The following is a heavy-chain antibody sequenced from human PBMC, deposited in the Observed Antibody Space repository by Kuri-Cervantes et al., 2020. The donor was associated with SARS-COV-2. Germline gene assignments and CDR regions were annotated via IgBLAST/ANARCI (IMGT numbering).Heavy chain of an antibody. CDR2: INHSGST. V-gene: IGHV4-34*01. J-gene: IGHJ6*02. Sequence: GSLRLSCAVYGGSFSGYYWSWIRQPPGKGLDWIGEINHSGSTNYNPSLKSRVTISVDTSKNQFSLKLSSVTAADTAVYYCARGPTPRSRNYYGMDVWGQGTTVTVSS. CDR1: GGSFSGYY. CDR3: ARGPTPRSRNYYGMDV.